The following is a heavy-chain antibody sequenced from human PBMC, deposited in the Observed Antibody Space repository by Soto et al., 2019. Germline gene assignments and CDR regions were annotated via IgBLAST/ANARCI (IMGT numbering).Heavy chain of an antibody. CDR3: ARDRVLGSSSSGFDY. D-gene: IGHD6-6*01. CDR2: IYYSGST. V-gene: IGHV4-31*03. Sequence: QVQLQESGPGLVKPSQTLSLTCTVSGGSISSGGYYWSWIRQHPGKGLEWIGYIYYSGSTYYNPSLKSRVTISVDTSKNQFALKLSSVTAADTAVYYCARDRVLGSSSSGFDYWGQGTLVTVSS. CDR1: GGSISSGGYY. J-gene: IGHJ4*02.